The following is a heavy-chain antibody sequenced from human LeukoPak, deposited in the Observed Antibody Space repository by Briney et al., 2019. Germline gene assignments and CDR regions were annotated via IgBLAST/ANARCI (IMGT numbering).Heavy chain of an antibody. Sequence: GGSLRLSCAASGFTFDDYGMIWVRQAPGKGLEWVSGINWNGGRTGYADSVKGRFTISRDNAKNSLYLQMNSLRAEDTALYYCARDRYSGSYYFDYWGQGTLVTVSS. CDR2: INWNGGRT. CDR3: ARDRYSGSYYFDY. CDR1: GFTFDDYG. V-gene: IGHV3-20*04. J-gene: IGHJ4*02. D-gene: IGHD1-26*01.